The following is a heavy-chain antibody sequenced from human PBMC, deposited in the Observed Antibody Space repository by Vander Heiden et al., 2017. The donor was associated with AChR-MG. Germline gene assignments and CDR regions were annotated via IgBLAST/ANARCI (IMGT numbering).Heavy chain of an antibody. CDR1: GGSISSSSFY. V-gene: IGHV4-39*01. Sequence: QLQLQESAPGLVKPSETLSLTFTVSGGSISSSSFYWDWIRQPPGKGREWIGSIHYRGSTSYNPSLKSRVTISVDTSKNQFSLKLRSVTAADTAVYYCAGHWGGKEAFEIWGQGTMVTVSS. D-gene: IGHD2-21*01. CDR2: IHYRGST. CDR3: AGHWGGKEAFEI. J-gene: IGHJ3*02.